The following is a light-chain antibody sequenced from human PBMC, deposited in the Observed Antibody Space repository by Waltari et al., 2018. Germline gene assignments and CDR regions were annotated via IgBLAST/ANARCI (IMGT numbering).Light chain of an antibody. V-gene: IGLV3-19*01. J-gene: IGLJ1*01. Sequence: SSELTQDPAVSVALGQTVRITCQGDSLRGYYASWYQQKPGQATVLVIYGKNNRPSGIPDRFAGSSSGNTASLTITGAQAEDEAEYYCYSRDSSGDHLRVFGAGTKVTVL. CDR1: SLRGYY. CDR3: YSRDSSGDHLRV. CDR2: GKN.